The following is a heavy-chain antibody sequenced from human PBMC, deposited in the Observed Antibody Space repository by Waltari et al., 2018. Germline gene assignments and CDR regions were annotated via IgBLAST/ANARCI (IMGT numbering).Heavy chain of an antibody. Sequence: EVQLVESGGGLVQLGGCLRLSCGAAGFSLNSSEMNWVRQAPGKVLEWLSCISSSSITYYADSVKGRFTISRDNAKNSLHLQMNSLRDDDTAVYYCAGEGHLDAFDIWGQGTMVTVSS. CDR3: AGEGHLDAFDI. J-gene: IGHJ3*02. CDR1: GFSLNSSE. V-gene: IGHV3-48*03. CDR2: ISSSSIT.